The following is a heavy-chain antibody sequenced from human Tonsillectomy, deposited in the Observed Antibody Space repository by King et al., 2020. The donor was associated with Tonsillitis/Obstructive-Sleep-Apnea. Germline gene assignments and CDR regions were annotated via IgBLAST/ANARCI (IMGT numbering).Heavy chain of an antibody. J-gene: IGHJ4*02. Sequence: VQLVESGAEVKRPGASVKVSCTASGYTFTTFYMHWVRQAPGQGLEWMGMINPSGSRTTYAQQFQVRVSMTRDTSTNTFYMELSVLRSEDTAVYFCARDSSGWFVFWGQGTLVTVAS. CDR2: INPSGSRT. V-gene: IGHV1-46*01. CDR1: GYTFTTFY. D-gene: IGHD6-19*01. CDR3: ARDSSGWFVF.